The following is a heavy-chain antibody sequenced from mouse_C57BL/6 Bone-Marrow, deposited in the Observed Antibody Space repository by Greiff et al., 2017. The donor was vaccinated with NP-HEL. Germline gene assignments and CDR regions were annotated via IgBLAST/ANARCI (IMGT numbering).Heavy chain of an antibody. D-gene: IGHD1-1*01. J-gene: IGHJ1*03. CDR3: ARGAYYYGSSYWYFDV. V-gene: IGHV5-4*03. CDR2: ISDGGSYT. Sequence: EVMLVESGGGLVKPGGSLKLSCAASGFTFSSYAMSWVRQTPEKRLEWVATISDGGSYTYYPDNVKGRFTISRDNAKNNLYLQMSHLKSEDTAMYYCARGAYYYGSSYWYFDVWGTGTTVTVSS. CDR1: GFTFSSYA.